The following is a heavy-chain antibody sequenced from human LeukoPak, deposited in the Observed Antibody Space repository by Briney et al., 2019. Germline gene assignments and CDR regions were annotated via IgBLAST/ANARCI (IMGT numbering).Heavy chain of an antibody. CDR3: ARGVPYDSWSGPHYSDY. CDR2: ISSSSSTI. J-gene: IGHJ4*02. V-gene: IGHV3-48*02. D-gene: IGHD3-3*01. CDR1: GFIFSDYS. Sequence: GGSLRLSCAASGFIFSDYSMDWVRQAPGRGLEWVSYISSSSSTIYYADSVKGRFTISRDNAKKSLYLQMNSLREEDTAVYYCARGVPYDSWSGPHYSDYWGQGTLVTVSS.